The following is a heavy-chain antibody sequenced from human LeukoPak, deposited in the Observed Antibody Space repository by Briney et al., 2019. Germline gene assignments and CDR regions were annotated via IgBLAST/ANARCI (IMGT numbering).Heavy chain of an antibody. J-gene: IGHJ4*02. CDR1: GFTFSSYE. CDR3: AREYDSGSYYNFGY. D-gene: IGHD3-10*01. Sequence: GGSLRLSCAASGFTFSSYEMNWVRQAPGKGLEWVSYISSSGSTIYYADSVKGRFTISRDNAKNSLYLQMNSLRAEDTAVYYCAREYDSGSYYNFGYWGQGTLVTVSS. V-gene: IGHV3-48*03. CDR2: ISSSGSTI.